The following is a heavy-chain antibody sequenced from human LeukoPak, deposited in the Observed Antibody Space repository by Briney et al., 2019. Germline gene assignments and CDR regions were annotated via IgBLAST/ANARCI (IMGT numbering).Heavy chain of an antibody. CDR3: ARFMTTWGIDY. CDR1: GGSISTNSYY. D-gene: IGHD4-11*01. V-gene: IGHV4-39*01. Sequence: SETLSLTCTVSGGSISTNSYYWGWIRQPPGKGLEWIGSIYYSGSTYYNPSLKSRVTISVDTSKNQFSLKLSSVTAADTAVYYCARFMTTWGIDYWGQGTLVTVSS. CDR2: IYYSGST. J-gene: IGHJ4*02.